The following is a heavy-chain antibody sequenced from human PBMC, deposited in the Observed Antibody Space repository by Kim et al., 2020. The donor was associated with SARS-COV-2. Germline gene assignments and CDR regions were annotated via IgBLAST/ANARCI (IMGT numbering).Heavy chain of an antibody. CDR2: INPSGGST. CDR1: GYTFTSYY. V-gene: IGHV1-46*01. J-gene: IGHJ1*01. D-gene: IGHD6-13*01. Sequence: ASVKVPCKASGYTFTSYYMHWVRQAPGQGLEWMGIINPSGGSTSYAQKFQGRVTMTRDTSTSTVYMELSSLRSEDTAVYYCARLHSSREQYFQHWGQGTLLTVSS. CDR3: ARLHSSREQYFQH.